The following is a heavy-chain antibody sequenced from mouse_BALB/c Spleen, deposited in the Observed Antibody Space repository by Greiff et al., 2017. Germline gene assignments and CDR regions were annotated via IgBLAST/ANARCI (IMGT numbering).Heavy chain of an antibody. CDR1: GYAFTNYL. D-gene: IGHD2-1*01. CDR3: TIPYGNYLYYFDY. CDR2: INPGSGGT. J-gene: IGHJ2*01. Sequence: QVQLQQSGAELVRPGTSVKVSCKASGYAFTNYLIEWVKQRPGQGLEWIGVINPGSGGTNYNEKFKRKATLTVDKSSSTAYMQLSSLTSEDSAVYYCTIPYGNYLYYFDYWGQGTTLTVSS. V-gene: IGHV1-54*01.